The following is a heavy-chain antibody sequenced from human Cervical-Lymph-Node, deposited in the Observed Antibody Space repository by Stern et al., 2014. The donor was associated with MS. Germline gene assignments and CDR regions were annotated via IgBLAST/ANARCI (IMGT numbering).Heavy chain of an antibody. D-gene: IGHD3-22*01. J-gene: IGHJ1*01. Sequence: QVQLVESGGGVVQPGRSLRLSCAASGFTFSSFAMHWVRQAPGKGLEWVALISYDGSYKYYADSVKGRFTISRDNSKNTLYLQMNSLRAEDTAVYYCARDPITMKVVVKIPYFQRWGQGTLVTVSS. CDR3: ARDPITMKVVVKIPYFQR. V-gene: IGHV3-30*04. CDR1: GFTFSSFA. CDR2: ISYDGSYK.